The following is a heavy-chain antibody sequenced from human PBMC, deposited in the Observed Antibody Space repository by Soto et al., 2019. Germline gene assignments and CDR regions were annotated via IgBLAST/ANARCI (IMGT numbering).Heavy chain of an antibody. CDR3: ARRTYESGWRHYFGY. CDR2: ISPVDSNT. D-gene: IGHD6-19*01. V-gene: IGHV5-51*01. CDR1: GYKFKFINYW. J-gene: IGHJ4*02. Sequence: GESLKISCKASGYKFKFINYWIAWVRQMPGKDLEWMGVISPVDSNTRYSPSFQGLVTFSADNSLNTAYLHWNTLTASDTAIYYCARRTYESGWRHYFGYWGQGTLVTVSS.